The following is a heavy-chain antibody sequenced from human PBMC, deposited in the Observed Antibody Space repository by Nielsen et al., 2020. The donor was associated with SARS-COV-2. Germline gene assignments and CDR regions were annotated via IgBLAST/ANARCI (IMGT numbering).Heavy chain of an antibody. CDR2: IYYSGST. CDR3: ARVISPGSGSYRWFDP. D-gene: IGHD3-10*01. V-gene: IGHV4-61*01. CDR1: GGSVSSGSYY. Sequence: SETLSLTCTVSGGSVSSGSYYWSWIRQPPGKGLEWIGYIYYSGSTNYNPSLKSRVTISVDTSKNQFSLKLSSVTAADTAVYYCARVISPGSGSYRWFDPWGQGTLVTVSS. J-gene: IGHJ5*02.